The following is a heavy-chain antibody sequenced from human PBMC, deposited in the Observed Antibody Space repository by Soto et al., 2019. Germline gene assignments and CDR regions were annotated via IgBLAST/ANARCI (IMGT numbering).Heavy chain of an antibody. D-gene: IGHD3-9*01. J-gene: IGHJ4*02. CDR1: GYDFTNYG. CDR3: ARGHDILIGWKFTL. V-gene: IGHV1-18*01. Sequence: QVRLVQSGAEVKKPGASVKVSCKTYGYDFTNYGINWVRQAPGQGLEWMGWISAYNGNIVYAQNFRGRATLTTDTSTGSAYMELRSLRSDDTAVYYCARGHDILIGWKFTLWGQGTLVTVSS. CDR2: ISAYNGNI.